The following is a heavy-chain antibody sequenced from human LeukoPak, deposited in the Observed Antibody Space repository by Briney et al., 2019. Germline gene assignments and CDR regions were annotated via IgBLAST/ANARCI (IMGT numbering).Heavy chain of an antibody. J-gene: IGHJ4*02. CDR2: IYSSGST. V-gene: IGHV3-66*04. CDR1: GFTVSSNY. D-gene: IGHD3-3*01. Sequence: GGSLRLSCAASGFTVSSNYMSWVRQAPGKGLEWVSVIYSSGSTYYADSVKGRFTISRDNSKNTLYLQMNSLRVEDTAVYYCAKPGTNDFWSGYYPHWGQGTLVTVSS. CDR3: AKPGTNDFWSGYYPH.